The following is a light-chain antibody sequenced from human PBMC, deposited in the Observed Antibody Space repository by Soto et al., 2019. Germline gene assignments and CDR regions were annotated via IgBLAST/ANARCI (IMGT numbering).Light chain of an antibody. CDR2: DVA. V-gene: IGLV2-14*03. CDR1: SXDVGGSNF. Sequence: QSVLTQPASVSDSPGQSITISCTGTSXDVGGSNFVSWYQQHPGKPPKLIIYDVANRPSGVSNRFSGSKCGSTASLIISRLQTEDEADYYCVSYTSSTTYVFGTGTKVTVL. CDR3: VSYTSSTTYV. J-gene: IGLJ1*01.